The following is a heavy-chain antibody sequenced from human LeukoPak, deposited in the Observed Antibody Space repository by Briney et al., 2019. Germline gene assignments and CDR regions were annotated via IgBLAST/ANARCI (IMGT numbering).Heavy chain of an antibody. J-gene: IGHJ4*02. CDR1: GGXIGGYY. V-gene: IGHV4-59*08. D-gene: IGHD4-11*01. CDR3: ARLYSTSWYYFDY. CDR2: IYDSGST. Sequence: SETLSLTCTVSGGXIGGYYWSWIRQPPGKGLEWIGYIYDSGSTNYNPSLKSRVTIAVDTSRNQFSLKLTSVTAADTAMYYCARLYSTSWYYFDYWGQGTLVTVSS.